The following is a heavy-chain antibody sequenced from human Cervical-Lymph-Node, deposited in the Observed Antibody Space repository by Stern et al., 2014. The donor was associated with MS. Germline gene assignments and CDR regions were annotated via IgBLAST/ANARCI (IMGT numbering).Heavy chain of an antibody. CDR3: ARGGDYFDY. J-gene: IGHJ4*02. CDR1: GGSISSSSYY. Sequence: VQLVESGPGLVKPSETLSLTCTVSGGSISSSSYYWGWIRQPPGKGLEWIGSIYYSGSTYYNPSLKSRVTISVDTSKNQFSPQRSSVTAADTAVYYCARGGDYFDYWGQGTLVTVSS. D-gene: IGHD3-16*01. V-gene: IGHV4-39*01. CDR2: IYYSGST.